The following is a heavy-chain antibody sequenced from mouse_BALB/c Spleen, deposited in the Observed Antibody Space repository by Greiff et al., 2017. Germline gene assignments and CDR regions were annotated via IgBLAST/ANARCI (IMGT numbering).Heavy chain of an antibody. CDR1: GYSITSCY. CDR3: ARYRSNWYFDV. Sequence: VQLQQSGPSLVKPSQTLSLTCSVTGYSITSCYWNWIRKFPGNKLEYMGYISDSGSTYYNPSLKSRISITRDTSKNQYNLQLNSVTTEDTATYYCARYRSNWYFDVWGAGTTVTVSS. CDR2: ISDSGST. V-gene: IGHV3-8*02. D-gene: IGHD1-1*01. J-gene: IGHJ1*01.